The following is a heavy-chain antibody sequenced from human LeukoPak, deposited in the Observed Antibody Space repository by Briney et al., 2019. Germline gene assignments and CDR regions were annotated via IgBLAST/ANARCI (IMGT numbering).Heavy chain of an antibody. J-gene: IGHJ4*02. V-gene: IGHV1-69*13. Sequence: SVRVSCKASGRSFTSYGIGRVRQAPGQGLEWMGGIIPIFGTANYAQKFQGRVTITADESTSTAYMELSSLRSEDTAVYYCARGLSGSYFDYWGQGTLVTVSS. CDR1: GRSFTSYG. CDR2: IIPIFGTA. D-gene: IGHD1-26*01. CDR3: ARGLSGSYFDY.